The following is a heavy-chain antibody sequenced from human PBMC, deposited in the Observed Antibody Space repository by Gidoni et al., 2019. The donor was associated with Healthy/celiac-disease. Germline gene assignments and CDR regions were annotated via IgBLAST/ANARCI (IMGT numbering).Heavy chain of an antibody. V-gene: IGHV5-51*01. CDR1: GYSFTSYW. Sequence: EVQLVQSGAEVKQPGESLKISCKGSGYSFTSYWIGWVRQMPGKGLEWMGIIYPGDSDTRYSPSFQGQVTISADKSISTAYLQWSSLKASDTAMYYCARHDHYYYGSGSYSRGMDVWGQGTTVTVSS. CDR3: ARHDHYYYGSGSYSRGMDV. D-gene: IGHD3-10*01. J-gene: IGHJ6*02. CDR2: IYPGDSDT.